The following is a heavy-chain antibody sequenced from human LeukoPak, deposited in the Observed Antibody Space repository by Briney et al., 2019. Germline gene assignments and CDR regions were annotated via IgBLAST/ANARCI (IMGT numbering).Heavy chain of an antibody. J-gene: IGHJ6*02. CDR1: GFTFSSYG. V-gene: IGHV3-30*18. CDR2: ISYGGSNK. CDR3: AKDYYDILTGYSYYYYGMDV. Sequence: GGSLRLSCAASGFTFSSYGMHWVRQAPGKGLEWVAVISYGGSNKYYADSVKGRFTISRDNSKNTLYLQMNSLRAEDTAVYYCAKDYYDILTGYSYYYYGMDVWGQGTTVTVSS. D-gene: IGHD3-9*01.